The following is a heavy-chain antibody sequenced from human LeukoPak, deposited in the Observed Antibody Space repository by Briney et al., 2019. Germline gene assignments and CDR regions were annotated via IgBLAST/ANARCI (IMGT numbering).Heavy chain of an antibody. V-gene: IGHV3-21*04. CDR3: AKARGTDSSGQGDY. J-gene: IGHJ4*02. Sequence: GSLRLSCAASSGFTFSTYGMNWVRQAPGKGLEWVSFVGSDDNYKYYADSLKGRFTISRDNSKNTLYLQMNSLRAEDTAVYYCAKARGTDSSGQGDYWGQGTLVTVSS. CDR2: VGSDDNYK. D-gene: IGHD3-22*01. CDR1: GFTFSTYG.